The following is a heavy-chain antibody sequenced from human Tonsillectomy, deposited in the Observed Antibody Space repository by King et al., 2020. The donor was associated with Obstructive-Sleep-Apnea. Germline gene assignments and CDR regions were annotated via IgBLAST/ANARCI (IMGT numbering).Heavy chain of an antibody. CDR3: ARAPPXLERRXXV. CDR2: IYSSGST. Sequence: QLQESGPGLVKPSETLSLTCTVSGGSISSYFWSWIRQPPGKGLEWIGYIYSSGSTNYNPSLKSRLTMSVDTSKNQFSLKLSSVTAADTAVYYCARAPPXLERRXXVXGQGTTVTVSS. J-gene: IGHJ6*02. CDR1: GGSISSYF. V-gene: IGHV4-59*01. D-gene: IGHD1-1*01.